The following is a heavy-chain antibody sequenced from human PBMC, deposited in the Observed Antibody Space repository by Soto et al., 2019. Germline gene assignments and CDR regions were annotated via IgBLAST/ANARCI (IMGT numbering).Heavy chain of an antibody. CDR3: AKSPYSTMVRGVTWFDP. D-gene: IGHD3-10*01. V-gene: IGHV3-23*01. Sequence: GGSLRLSCAASGFTFSSYAMSWVRQAPGKGLEWVSAISGSGGSTYYADSVKGRFTISRDNSKNTLYLQMNSLRAEDTAVYYCAKSPYSTMVRGVTWFDPWGQGTLVTVSS. CDR2: ISGSGGST. CDR1: GFTFSSYA. J-gene: IGHJ5*02.